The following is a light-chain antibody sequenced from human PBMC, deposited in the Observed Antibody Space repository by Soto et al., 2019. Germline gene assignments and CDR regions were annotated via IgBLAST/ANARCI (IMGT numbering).Light chain of an antibody. CDR2: NDN. V-gene: IGLV1-44*01. Sequence: QSVLTQPPSASGTPGQRVSISCSGSSSDIGSNTVNWYQQLPGTAPKVLIYNDNHRPSGVPDRFSGSKSGTSASLAISGLQSEDEAHYYCSTWGDTLKGPVFGGGTQLTVL. J-gene: IGLJ2*01. CDR3: STWGDTLKGPV. CDR1: SSDIGSNT.